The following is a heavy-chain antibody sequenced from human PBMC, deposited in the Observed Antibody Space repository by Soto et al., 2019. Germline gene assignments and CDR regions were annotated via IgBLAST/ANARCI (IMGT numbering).Heavy chain of an antibody. CDR3: ASRNIVVVTAPREYYYYYYGMDV. CDR2: ISAYNGNT. D-gene: IGHD2-21*02. J-gene: IGHJ6*02. V-gene: IGHV1-18*01. Sequence: ASVKVSCKASGYTFTTYAISWVRQAPGQGLEWMGWISAYNGNTNYAQKLQGRVTITADESTSTAYMELSSLRSEDTAVYYCASRNIVVVTAPREYYYYYYGMDVWGQGTTVTVSS. CDR1: GYTFTTYA.